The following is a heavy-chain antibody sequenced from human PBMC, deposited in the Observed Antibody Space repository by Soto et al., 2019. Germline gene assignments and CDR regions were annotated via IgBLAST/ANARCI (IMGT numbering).Heavy chain of an antibody. Sequence: QVQLVQYGAEVKKPGASVKVSCKASGYTFTNFGISWVRQAPGQGLEWMRWISAYNGNTNYAQKFQGRVTMTTETATSKTYMEVRSLRFVDTSVYYCARGGTPIDYCVQGTLVTVST. CDR3: ARGGTPIDY. J-gene: IGHJ4*02. CDR2: ISAYNGNT. D-gene: IGHD3-16*01. V-gene: IGHV1-18*01. CDR1: GYTFTNFG.